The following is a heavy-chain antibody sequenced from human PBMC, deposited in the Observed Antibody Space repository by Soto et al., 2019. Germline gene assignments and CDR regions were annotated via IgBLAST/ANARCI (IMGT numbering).Heavy chain of an antibody. J-gene: IGHJ3*02. Sequence: ASVKVSCTASGYTFTSYGISWVRQAPGQGLEWMGWISAYSGNTNYAQKLQGRVTMTTDTSTSTAYMELRSLRSDDTAVYYCARGAVWFGELPDAFDIWGQGTMVTVSS. CDR1: GYTFTSYG. V-gene: IGHV1-18*01. CDR3: ARGAVWFGELPDAFDI. CDR2: ISAYSGNT. D-gene: IGHD3-10*01.